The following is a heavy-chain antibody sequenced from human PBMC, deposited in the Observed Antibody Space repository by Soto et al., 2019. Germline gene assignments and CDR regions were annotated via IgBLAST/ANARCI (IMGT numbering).Heavy chain of an antibody. D-gene: IGHD2-15*01. Sequence: GASVKVSFKASGYTFTSYDINWVRQATGQGLEWMGWMNPNSGNTGYAQKFQGRVTMTRNTSISTAYMELSSLRSEDTAVYYCARHVEDIVVVEAFDIWGQGTMVTVSS. V-gene: IGHV1-8*01. CDR1: GYTFTSYD. CDR2: MNPNSGNT. J-gene: IGHJ3*02. CDR3: ARHVEDIVVVEAFDI.